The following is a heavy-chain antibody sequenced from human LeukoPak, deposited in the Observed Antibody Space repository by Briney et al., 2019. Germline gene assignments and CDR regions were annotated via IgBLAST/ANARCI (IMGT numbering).Heavy chain of an antibody. V-gene: IGHV4-59*01. D-gene: IGHD3-22*01. CDR2: IYYSGST. CDR3: ARADSSGYYVGY. J-gene: IGHJ4*02. CDR1: GGSISSYY. Sequence: SETLSLTCTVSGGSISSYYWSWIRQPPGKGLEWIGHIYYSGSTNYNPSLKSRVTISVDTSKNQFSLKLSSVTAADTAVYYCARADSSGYYVGYWGQGTQVTVSS.